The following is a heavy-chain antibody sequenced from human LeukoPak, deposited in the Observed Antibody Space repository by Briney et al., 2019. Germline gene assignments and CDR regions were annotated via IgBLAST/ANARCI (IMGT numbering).Heavy chain of an antibody. CDR3: ARHVKSYSNPPRGAFDI. J-gene: IGHJ3*02. D-gene: IGHD4-11*01. V-gene: IGHV4-39*01. CDR2: IYYSGST. CDR1: GGSISSSSYY. Sequence: SETLSLTCTVSGGSISSSSYYWGWIRQPPGKGLEWIGSIYYSGSTYYNPSLKSRVTISVDTSKNQFSLKLSSVTAADTAVYYCARHVKSYSNPPRGAFDIWGQGTMVTVSS.